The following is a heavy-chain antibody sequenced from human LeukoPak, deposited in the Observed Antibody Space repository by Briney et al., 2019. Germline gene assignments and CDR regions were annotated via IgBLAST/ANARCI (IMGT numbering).Heavy chain of an antibody. V-gene: IGHV1-18*04. D-gene: IGHD3-10*01. CDR3: ARAEELLWFGELFPSYFDY. J-gene: IGHJ4*02. CDR2: ISAYNGNT. Sequence: ASVKVSCKASGYTFTGYYMHWVRQAPGQGLEWMGWISAYNGNTNYAQKLQGRVTMTTDTSTSTAYMELRSLRSDDTAVYYCARAEELLWFGELFPSYFDYWGQGTLVTVSS. CDR1: GYTFTGYY.